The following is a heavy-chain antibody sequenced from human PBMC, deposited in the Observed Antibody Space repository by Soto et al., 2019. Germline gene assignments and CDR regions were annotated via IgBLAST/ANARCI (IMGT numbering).Heavy chain of an antibody. V-gene: IGHV3-23*01. CDR3: AKSNYGGNSY. Sequence: LLESGGGLVQPGGSLRLSCAASGFTFSTYAMSWVRQAPGKGLECVSAISGSGGSTYYADSVKGRFTISRDNTKNTLYLQMNRLRAEDTAVYYWAKSNYGGNSYWGQGTLVTVSS. CDR1: GFTFSTYA. D-gene: IGHD4-17*01. J-gene: IGHJ4*02. CDR2: ISGSGGST.